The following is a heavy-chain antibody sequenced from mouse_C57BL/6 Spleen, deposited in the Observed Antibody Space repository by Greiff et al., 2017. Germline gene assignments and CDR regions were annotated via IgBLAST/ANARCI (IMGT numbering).Heavy chain of an antibody. CDR3: AREGYGTFDD. J-gene: IGHJ2*01. D-gene: IGHD1-1*01. CDR2: IHPNSGST. V-gene: IGHV1-64*01. CDR1: GYTFTSYW. Sequence: QVQLQQPGAELVKPGASVKLSCKASGYTFTSYWMHWVKQRPGQGLEWIGRIHPNSGSTNYNEKFKGKATLTVDKSSSTAYMQLSSLTSEDSAVYYCAREGYGTFDDWGKGTTLTVSS.